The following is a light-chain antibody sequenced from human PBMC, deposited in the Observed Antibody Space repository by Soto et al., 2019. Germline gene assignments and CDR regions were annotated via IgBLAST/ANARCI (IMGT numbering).Light chain of an antibody. CDR2: STN. V-gene: IGLV8-61*01. Sequence: QTVVTQEPSFSVSPGRTVTLTCGLSSGSVSTSYYPSWYQQTPGQAPRTLIYSTNTRSSGVPDRFSGSILGNKAALTITGDEADDEYDYYCVLYIGSGIWVFGGGTKLTVL. CDR3: VLYIGSGIWV. CDR1: SGSVSTSYY. J-gene: IGLJ3*02.